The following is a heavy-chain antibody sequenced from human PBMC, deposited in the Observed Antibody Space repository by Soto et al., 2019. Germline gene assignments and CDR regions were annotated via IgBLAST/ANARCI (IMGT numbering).Heavy chain of an antibody. Sequence: GGSLRLSCAASGFSVTNNYMNWVRQAPGKGLEWVSVIYSGGRTFYSESVKGRFTVSRDISTNTLYLQMNSLRPDDTAVYYCARGLVVPAPIIAYHYNTMDVWGQGTRVTVSS. D-gene: IGHD2-2*01. V-gene: IGHV3-53*01. CDR1: GFSVTNNY. J-gene: IGHJ6*02. CDR2: IYSGGRT. CDR3: ARGLVVPAPIIAYHYNTMDV.